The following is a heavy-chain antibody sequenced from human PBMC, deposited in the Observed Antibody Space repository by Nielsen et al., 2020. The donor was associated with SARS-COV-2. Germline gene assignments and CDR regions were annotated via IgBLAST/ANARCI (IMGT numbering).Heavy chain of an antibody. CDR3: AGNQGLYYYYGMDV. Sequence: GGSLRLSCAASGFTFSSYAMHWVRQAPGKGLEWVAVISYDGSNKYYADSVKGRFTISRDNSKNTLYLQMNSLRAEDTAVYYCAGNQGLYYYYGMDVWGQGTTVTVSS. J-gene: IGHJ6*02. CDR2: ISYDGSNK. CDR1: GFTFSSYA. V-gene: IGHV3-30-3*01. D-gene: IGHD1-14*01.